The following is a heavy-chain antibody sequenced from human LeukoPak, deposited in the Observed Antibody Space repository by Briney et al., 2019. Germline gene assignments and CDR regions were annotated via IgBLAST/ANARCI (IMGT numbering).Heavy chain of an antibody. Sequence: GGSLRLSCAVSGFTFRSYSMNWVRQAPGKGLGWVSSISSSSSYIYSADSVKGRFTISRDIAQNSLYLQMNSLRAEDTAVYYCARGYSSSWYELDYWGQGTLVTVSS. D-gene: IGHD6-13*01. CDR2: ISSSSSYI. J-gene: IGHJ4*02. CDR1: GFTFRSYS. CDR3: ARGYSSSWYELDY. V-gene: IGHV3-21*01.